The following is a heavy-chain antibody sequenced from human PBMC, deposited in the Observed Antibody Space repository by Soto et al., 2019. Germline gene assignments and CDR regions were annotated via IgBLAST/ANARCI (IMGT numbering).Heavy chain of an antibody. J-gene: IGHJ6*02. Sequence: GASVKVSCKASGYTFTSYAMHWVRQAPGQRLEWMGWINAGNGNTKYSQKFQGRVTITRDTSASTAYMELSSLRSEDTAVYYCARRGFYLPFCSSYYGMHVWGQGTTVTV. V-gene: IGHV1-3*01. D-gene: IGHD1-26*01. CDR2: INAGNGNT. CDR3: ARRGFYLPFCSSYYGMHV. CDR1: GYTFTSYA.